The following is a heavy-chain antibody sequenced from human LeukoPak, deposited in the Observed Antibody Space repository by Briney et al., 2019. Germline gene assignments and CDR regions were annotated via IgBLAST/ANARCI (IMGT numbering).Heavy chain of an antibody. V-gene: IGHV3-64*01. CDR3: AREHGSAGVDAFDI. CDR2: ISSSGGST. D-gene: IGHD3-10*01. CDR1: GFTFSSYA. J-gene: IGHJ3*02. Sequence: PGGSLRLSCAASGFTFSSYAMHWVRQAPGKGLEYVSAISSSGGSTYYANSVKGRFTISRDNSKNTLYLQMGSLRAEDMAVYYCAREHGSAGVDAFDIWGQGTMVTVSS.